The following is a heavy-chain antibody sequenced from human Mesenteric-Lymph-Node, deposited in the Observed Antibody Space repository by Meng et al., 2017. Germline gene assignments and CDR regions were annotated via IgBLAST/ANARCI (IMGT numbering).Heavy chain of an antibody. D-gene: IGHD6-19*01. V-gene: IGHV4-39*07. Sequence: WVRQAPGKGLEWIGSIYYSGSTYYNPSLKSRVTISVDTSKNQFSLKLSSVTAADTAVYYCASFHSSGWSDAFDIWGQGTMVTVSS. CDR2: IYYSGST. CDR3: ASFHSSGWSDAFDI. J-gene: IGHJ3*02.